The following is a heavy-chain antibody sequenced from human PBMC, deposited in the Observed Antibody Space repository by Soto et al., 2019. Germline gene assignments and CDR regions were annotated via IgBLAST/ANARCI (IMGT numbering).Heavy chain of an antibody. CDR3: AKDVNYYDSSGYIY. CDR2: ISGSGGST. D-gene: IGHD3-22*01. CDR1: GFTFSSYA. J-gene: IGHJ4*02. Sequence: SLRLSCAASGFTFSSYAMSWVRQAPGKGLEWVSAISGSGGSTYYADSVKGRFTISRDNSKNTLYLQMNSLRAEDTAVYYCAKDVNYYDSSGYIYWGQGTLVTVS. V-gene: IGHV3-23*01.